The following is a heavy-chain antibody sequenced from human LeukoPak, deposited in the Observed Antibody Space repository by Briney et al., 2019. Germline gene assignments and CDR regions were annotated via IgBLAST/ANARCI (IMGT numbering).Heavy chain of an antibody. CDR2: IYPNSGGT. J-gene: IGHJ4*02. CDR3: ARVSPNYYGSGSLDY. Sequence: EASVSVSYKASGYTFTGYYMHWVRQAPGQGREWMGWIYPNSGGTNYAQKFQGRVTMTRDTSISTAYMELSRLRSDDTAVYYCARVSPNYYGSGSLDYWGQGTLVTVSS. CDR1: GYTFTGYY. D-gene: IGHD3-10*01. V-gene: IGHV1-2*02.